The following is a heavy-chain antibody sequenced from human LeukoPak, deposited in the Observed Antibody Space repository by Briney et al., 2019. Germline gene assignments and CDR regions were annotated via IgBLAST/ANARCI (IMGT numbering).Heavy chain of an antibody. V-gene: IGHV1-69*05. Sequence: SVKVSCKASGGTFSSYAISWVRQAPGRGLEWMGRISPIFGTANYAQKFQGRVTITTDESTSTAYMELSSLRSEDTAVYYCARGRGDTAIYWGQGTLVTVSS. CDR2: ISPIFGTA. J-gene: IGHJ4*02. CDR1: GGTFSSYA. D-gene: IGHD3-10*01. CDR3: ARGRGDTAIY.